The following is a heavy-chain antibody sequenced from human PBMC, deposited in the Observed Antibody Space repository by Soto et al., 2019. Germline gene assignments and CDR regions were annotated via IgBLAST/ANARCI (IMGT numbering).Heavy chain of an antibody. Sequence: VASVKVSCKASGYTFTSYGISWVRQAPGQGLEWMGWISAYNGNTNYAQKLQGRVTMTTDTSTSTAYMELRSLRSDDTAVYYCARSSSCPPPDAFDIWGQGTMVTVSS. V-gene: IGHV1-18*01. CDR1: GYTFTSYG. CDR3: ARSSSCPPPDAFDI. D-gene: IGHD6-19*01. CDR2: ISAYNGNT. J-gene: IGHJ3*02.